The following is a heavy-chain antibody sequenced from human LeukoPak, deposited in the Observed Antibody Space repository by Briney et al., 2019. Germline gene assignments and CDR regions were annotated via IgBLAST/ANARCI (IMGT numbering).Heavy chain of an antibody. J-gene: IGHJ3*01. Sequence: SEWLQRLSCAASECTISCCAMSGGHKAPRKVLGLLSGISGTAGSTYYPDSVKGRFTISRDNFKLTLYLQMDSLTAEDTAVYNWAKGPAVSVTDTDASDLWGQGTLVTVSS. CDR1: ECTISCCA. D-gene: IGHD1-20*01. CDR3: AKGPAVSVTDTDASDL. CDR2: ISGTAGST. V-gene: IGHV3-23*01.